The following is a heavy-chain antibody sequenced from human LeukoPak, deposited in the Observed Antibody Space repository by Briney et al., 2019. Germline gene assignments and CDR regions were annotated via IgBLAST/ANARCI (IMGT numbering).Heavy chain of an antibody. CDR1: GGSISSGDYY. CDR3: ARDGYYDSSDNY. Sequence: SETLSLTCTVSGGSISSGDYYWSWIRQPPGKGLEWIGYIYYSGSTYYNPSLKSRVTISVDTSKNQFSLELSSVTAADTAVYYCARDGYYDSSDNYWGQGTLVTVSS. D-gene: IGHD3-22*01. J-gene: IGHJ4*02. V-gene: IGHV4-30-4*08. CDR2: IYYSGST.